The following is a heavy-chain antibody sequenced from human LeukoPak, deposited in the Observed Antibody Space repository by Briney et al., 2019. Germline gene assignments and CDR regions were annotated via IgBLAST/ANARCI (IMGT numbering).Heavy chain of an antibody. V-gene: IGHV4-38-2*02. D-gene: IGHD1-26*01. CDR3: ARVEVGATSPFDY. Sequence: KPSETLSLTCTVSGYSINSGFYWAWIRQPPGKGLEWIGSIYHSGNTYYNPSLKSRVTISVDTSKNRFSLKLSSVTAADTAVYYCARVEVGATSPFDYWGQGNLVTVSS. CDR1: GYSINSGFY. J-gene: IGHJ4*02. CDR2: IYHSGNT.